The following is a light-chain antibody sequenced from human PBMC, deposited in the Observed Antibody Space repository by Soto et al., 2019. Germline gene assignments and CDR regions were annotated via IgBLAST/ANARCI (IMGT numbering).Light chain of an antibody. Sequence: QSALTQPPSVSGSPGQSVTISRTGTSSDFVNFNRVSWYQQPPGTAPKLLISEVSRRPSGVPDRFSGSKSGNTASLTISGLQTEDEADYYCSLYTRGTTVFGTGTKVTVL. V-gene: IGLV2-18*01. J-gene: IGLJ1*01. CDR3: SLYTRGTTV. CDR1: SSDFVNFNR. CDR2: EVS.